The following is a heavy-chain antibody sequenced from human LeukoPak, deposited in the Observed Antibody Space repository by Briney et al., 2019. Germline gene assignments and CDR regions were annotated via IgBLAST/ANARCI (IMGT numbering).Heavy chain of an antibody. J-gene: IGHJ6*02. CDR3: ARGPAITGTSGYYYYGMDV. CDR2: INHSGST. CDR1: GGSFSGYY. V-gene: IGHV4-34*01. D-gene: IGHD1-20*01. Sequence: SETLSLTCAVYGGSFSGYYWSWIRQPPGKGLEWIGEINHSGSTNYNPSLKSRVTISVDTSKNQFSLKLSSVTAADTAVYYCARGPAITGTSGYYYYGMDVWGQGTTVTVSS.